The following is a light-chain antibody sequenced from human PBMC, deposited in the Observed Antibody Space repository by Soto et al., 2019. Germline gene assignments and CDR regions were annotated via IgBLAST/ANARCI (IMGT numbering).Light chain of an antibody. J-gene: IGKJ1*01. CDR3: QQYDISPWT. V-gene: IGKV3-15*01. CDR2: GAS. CDR1: QSVSSK. Sequence: EIVMTQSPATLSVSPGERATLSCRASQSVSSKLAWYQQKPGQAPRLLIYGASTRATDIPARFSGSGAGTEFTLTISSLQSEDFAVYYCQQYDISPWTFGQGTKVEIK.